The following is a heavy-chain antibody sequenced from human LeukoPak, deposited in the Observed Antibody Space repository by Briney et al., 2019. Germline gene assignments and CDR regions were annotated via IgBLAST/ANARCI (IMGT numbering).Heavy chain of an antibody. V-gene: IGHV3-53*01. CDR2: IYSGGST. Sequence: GGSLRLSCAASGFTVSSNYMSWVRQAPGKGLEWVSVIYSGGSTYYADSVKGRFTISRDNSKNTLYLQMNSLRAEDTAVYYCASTKKFSGSYPAFDYRGQGTLVTVSS. D-gene: IGHD1-26*01. CDR1: GFTVSSNY. J-gene: IGHJ4*02. CDR3: ASTKKFSGSYPAFDY.